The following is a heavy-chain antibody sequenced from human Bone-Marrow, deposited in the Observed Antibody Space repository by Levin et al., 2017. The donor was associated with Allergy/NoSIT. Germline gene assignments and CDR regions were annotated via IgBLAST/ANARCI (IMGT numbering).Heavy chain of an antibody. J-gene: IGHJ3*02. CDR2: IYHSGST. CDR1: GYSISSGYY. Sequence: SCTVSGYSISSGYYWGWIRQPPGKGLEWIGSIYHSGSTYYNPSLKSRVTISVDTSKNQFSLKLSSVTAADTAVYYCARDPRDGYNGFAFDIWGQGTMVTVSS. D-gene: IGHD5-24*01. CDR3: ARDPRDGYNGFAFDI. V-gene: IGHV4-38-2*02.